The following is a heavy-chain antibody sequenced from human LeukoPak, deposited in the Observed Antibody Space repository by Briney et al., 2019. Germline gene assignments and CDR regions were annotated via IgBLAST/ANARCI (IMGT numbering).Heavy chain of an antibody. D-gene: IGHD3-10*01. CDR1: GGTFSSYA. V-gene: IGHV1-69*13. J-gene: IGHJ3*02. CDR3: ARCAPLKRIIMLRGDANVFDI. CDR2: IIPIFGTA. Sequence: SVKVSCKASGGTFSSYAISWVQQAPGQGLEWMGGIIPIFGTANYAQKFQGRVTITADESTSTAYMELSSLRSEDTAVYYCARCAPLKRIIMLRGDANVFDIWGQGTMVTVSS.